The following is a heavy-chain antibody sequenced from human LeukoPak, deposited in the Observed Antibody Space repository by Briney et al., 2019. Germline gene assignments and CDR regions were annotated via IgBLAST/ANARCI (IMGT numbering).Heavy chain of an antibody. CDR3: AREAGDYYDSSGYYLNWFDP. D-gene: IGHD3-22*01. Sequence: PGGSLRLSCAASGFTFSSYAMSWVRQAPGKGLEWVSSISSSSSYIYYADSVKGRFTISRDNAKNSLYLQMNSLRAEDTAVYYCAREAGDYYDSSGYYLNWFDPWGQGTLVTVSS. CDR1: GFTFSSYA. J-gene: IGHJ5*02. V-gene: IGHV3-21*01. CDR2: ISSSSSYI.